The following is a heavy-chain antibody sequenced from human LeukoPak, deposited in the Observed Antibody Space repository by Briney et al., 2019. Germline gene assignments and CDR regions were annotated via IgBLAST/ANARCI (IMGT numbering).Heavy chain of an antibody. D-gene: IGHD6-13*01. J-gene: IGHJ4*02. CDR3: ARGRYLTTRGGAAAGFLDY. CDR1: GGSISSYY. Sequence: SETLSLTCTVSGGSISSYYWSWIRQPAGKGLEWIGRIYTGGRNNYNPSLKSRVTISVDTSQKQFSLRLTSVTAADTAVYYCARGRYLTTRGGAAAGFLDYWGQGSLVSVST. CDR2: IYTGGRN. V-gene: IGHV4-4*07.